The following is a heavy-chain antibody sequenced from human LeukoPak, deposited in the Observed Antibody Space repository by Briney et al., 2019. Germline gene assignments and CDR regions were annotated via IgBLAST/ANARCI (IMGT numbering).Heavy chain of an antibody. CDR1: GFTLSSYS. D-gene: IGHD3-3*01. CDR2: ISSSSSTI. Sequence: GGSLRLSCAASGFTLSSYSMNWVRQAPGKGLEWVSYISSSSSTIYYADSVKGRFTISRDNAKNSLYLQMNSLRAEDTAVYYCARAGLRFLEWLSDDAFDIWGQGTMVTVSS. CDR3: ARAGLRFLEWLSDDAFDI. J-gene: IGHJ3*02. V-gene: IGHV3-48*01.